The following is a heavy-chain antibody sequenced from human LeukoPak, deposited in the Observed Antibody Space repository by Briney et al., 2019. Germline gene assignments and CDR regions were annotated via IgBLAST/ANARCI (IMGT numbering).Heavy chain of an antibody. CDR2: ISSPGSTT. J-gene: IGHJ4*02. D-gene: IGHD6-19*01. CDR1: GFTFSSYE. CDR3: ARDQDAYSSGWYGVFDS. Sequence: GGSLRLSCTVSGFTFSSYEMNWVRQAPGKGLEWVSYISSPGSTTYYADSVKGRFTISRDNAKNSLFLQMNTLRVEDTAVYYCARDQDAYSSGWYGVFDSWGQGTLVTVSS. V-gene: IGHV3-48*03.